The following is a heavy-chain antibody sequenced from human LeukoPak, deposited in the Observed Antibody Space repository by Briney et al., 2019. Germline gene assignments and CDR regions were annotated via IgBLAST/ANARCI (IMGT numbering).Heavy chain of an antibody. J-gene: IGHJ4*02. D-gene: IGHD4-17*01. CDR2: ISSSSYI. CDR3: ARVSTVTPDY. CDR1: GFTFSSYS. V-gene: IGHV3-21*01. Sequence: PGGSLRLSCAASGFTFSSYSMNWVRQAPGKGLEWVSSISSSSYIYYADSVKGRFTISRDNAKNSLYLQMNSLRAEDTAVYYSARVSTVTPDYWGQGTLVTVSS.